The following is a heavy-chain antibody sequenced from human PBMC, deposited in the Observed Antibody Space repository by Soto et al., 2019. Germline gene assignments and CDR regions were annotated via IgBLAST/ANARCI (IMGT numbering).Heavy chain of an antibody. Sequence: PGESLKISCKASGYIFIDYWIGWMRQMPGKGLEWMGIVYPRDSDTRYRPSFQGQVTISADRSTGTAFLQWRSLQASDTALYYCARPPLPGYSILFNSWGQGTLVTVSS. D-gene: IGHD2-15*01. CDR2: VYPRDSDT. CDR1: GYIFIDYW. CDR3: ARPPLPGYSILFNS. V-gene: IGHV5-51*01. J-gene: IGHJ5*02.